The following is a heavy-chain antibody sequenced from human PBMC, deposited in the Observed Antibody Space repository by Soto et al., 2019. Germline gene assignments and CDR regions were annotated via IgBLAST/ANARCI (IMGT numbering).Heavy chain of an antibody. Sequence: SETLSLTCAVSGGSISSGGYSWSWIRQPPGKGLEWIGYIYHSGSTYYNPSLKSRITISVDRSKNQFSLKLSSVTAADTAVYYYARSSAINYYDSSGYYYVVLPEYFQHWGQGTLVTVSS. J-gene: IGHJ1*01. CDR3: ARSSAINYYDSSGYYYVVLPEYFQH. D-gene: IGHD3-22*01. CDR2: IYHSGST. V-gene: IGHV4-30-2*01. CDR1: GGSISSGGYS.